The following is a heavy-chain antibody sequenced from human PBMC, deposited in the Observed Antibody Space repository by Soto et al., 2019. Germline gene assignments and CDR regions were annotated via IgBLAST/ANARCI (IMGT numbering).Heavy chain of an antibody. CDR3: AKDPLYSSSWYGLPWFDP. CDR1: GFTFSSYA. J-gene: IGHJ5*02. V-gene: IGHV3-23*01. D-gene: IGHD6-13*01. Sequence: GGSLRLSCAASGFTFSSYAMSWVRQAPGKGLEWVSAISGSGGSTYYADSVKGRFTISRDNSKNTLYLQMNSLRAEDTAVYYCAKDPLYSSSWYGLPWFDPWGQGTLVTVSS. CDR2: ISGSGGST.